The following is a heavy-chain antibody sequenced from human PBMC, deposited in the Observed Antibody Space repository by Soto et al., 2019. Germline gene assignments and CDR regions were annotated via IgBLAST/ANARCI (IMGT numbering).Heavy chain of an antibody. CDR2: INPRGGDS. CDR1: GYRFVDYY. V-gene: IGHV1-46*01. CDR3: ARVDCGGDCRPGEWFYYDGMDV. Sequence: ASVKVSCKASGYRFVDYYIHWVRQAPGQGLEWMGIINPRGGDSRYAQKFQGRVTVTMDTSTSTVYMDLRSLASEDTAVYYCARVDCGGDCRPGEWFYYDGMDVWGQGTTVTVSS. D-gene: IGHD2-21*02. J-gene: IGHJ6*02.